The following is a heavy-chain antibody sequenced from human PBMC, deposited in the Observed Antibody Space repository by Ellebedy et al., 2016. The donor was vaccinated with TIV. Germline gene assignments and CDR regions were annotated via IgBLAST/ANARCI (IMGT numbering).Heavy chain of an antibody. D-gene: IGHD6-19*01. V-gene: IGHV3-66*01. CDR1: GGSFSGYY. Sequence: PSETLSLTCAVYGGSFSGYYGSWVRQAPGKGLEWVSVIYSGGSTYYADSVKGRFTISRDNSKNTLYLQMNSLRAEDTAVYYCARSAVAGTGYFDLWGRGTLVTVSS. CDR2: IYSGGST. CDR3: ARSAVAGTGYFDL. J-gene: IGHJ2*01.